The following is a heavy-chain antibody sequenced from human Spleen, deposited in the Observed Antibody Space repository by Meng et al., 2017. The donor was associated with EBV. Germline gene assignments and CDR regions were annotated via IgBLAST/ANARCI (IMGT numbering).Heavy chain of an antibody. CDR2: INHSGNT. V-gene: IGHV4-34*02. Sequence: QWGAGLLKPTDTLSLTGAVYGGPSDGYSWRLIRQPPGKWLGWIGEINHSGNTNYNPSLKSRVTISVDTSKRQFSLKLTSMTAADTAVYYCATWWGKGYYWGQETLVTVSS. D-gene: IGHD2-8*02. CDR1: GGPSDGYS. J-gene: IGHJ4*02. CDR3: ATWWGKGYY.